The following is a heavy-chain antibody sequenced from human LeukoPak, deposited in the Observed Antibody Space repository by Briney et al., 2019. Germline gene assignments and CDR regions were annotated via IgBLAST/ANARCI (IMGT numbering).Heavy chain of an antibody. CDR2: ISWNSGSI. CDR3: AKDFMRGGYRGDYYYYYMDV. Sequence: GGSLRLSCAASGFTFDDYAMHWVRQAPGKGLEWVSGISWNSGSIGYADSVKGRFTISRDNAKNSLYLQMNSLRAEDTALYYCAKDFMRGGYRGDYYYYYMDVWGKGTTVTISS. V-gene: IGHV3-9*01. J-gene: IGHJ6*03. D-gene: IGHD5-12*01. CDR1: GFTFDDYA.